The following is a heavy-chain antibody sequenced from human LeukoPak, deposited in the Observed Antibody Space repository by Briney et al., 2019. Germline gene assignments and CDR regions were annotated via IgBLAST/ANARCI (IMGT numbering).Heavy chain of an antibody. V-gene: IGHV3-30-3*01. Sequence: GGSLRLSCAASGFTFSSYEMNWVRQAPGKGLEWVAVISYDGTYKYYADSVKGRFTISRDNSKNTLYLQMSSLRAEDTAVYYCARGYYYDSSSYPGDYWGQGTLVTVSS. CDR3: ARGYYYDSSSYPGDY. D-gene: IGHD3-22*01. CDR2: ISYDGTYK. CDR1: GFTFSSYE. J-gene: IGHJ4*02.